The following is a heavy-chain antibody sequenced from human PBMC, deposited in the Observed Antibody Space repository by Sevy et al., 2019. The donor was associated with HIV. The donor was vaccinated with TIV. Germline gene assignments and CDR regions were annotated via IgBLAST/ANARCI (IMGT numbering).Heavy chain of an antibody. V-gene: IGHV1-18*01. CDR1: GYTFTTYG. Sequence: ASVKVSCKASGYTFTTYGITWVRQAPGQGLEWMGWISTYNSITNYAQKFQGRVTMTTDTSTSTAYMELRSLRSDDTVVYYCARSTQVAGRSNWFDPWGQGTLVTVSS. J-gene: IGHJ5*02. CDR3: ARSTQVAGRSNWFDP. D-gene: IGHD6-19*01. CDR2: ISTYNSIT.